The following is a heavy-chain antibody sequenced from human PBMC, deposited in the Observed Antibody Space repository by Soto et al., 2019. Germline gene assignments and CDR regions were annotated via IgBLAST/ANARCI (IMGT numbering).Heavy chain of an antibody. CDR1: GGSFRGFY. CDR3: AREGGESSDGLYYFDS. CDR2: IYHGGST. J-gene: IGHJ4*02. V-gene: IGHV4-38-2*02. Sequence: LSLTCAVSGGSFRGFYWTWIRQPPGKGLEWIGSIYHGGSTYYNPSLNSRVTLSIDMTNNHVSLILNSVTAADTAVYFCAREGGESSDGLYYFDSWGQGSQVTVSS. D-gene: IGHD3-16*01.